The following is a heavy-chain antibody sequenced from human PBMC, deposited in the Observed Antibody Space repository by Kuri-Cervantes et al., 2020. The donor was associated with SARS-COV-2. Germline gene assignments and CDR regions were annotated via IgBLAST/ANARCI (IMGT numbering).Heavy chain of an antibody. CDR2: INHSGST. D-gene: IGHD5-12*01. CDR1: GFTVSSNY. Sequence: ESLKISCAASGFTVSSNYMSWVRQAPGKGLEWIGEINHSGSTNYNPSLKSRVTISVDTSKNQFSLKLSSVTAADTAVYYCARGKDIVATIDAFVYWGQGTLVTVSS. J-gene: IGHJ4*02. V-gene: IGHV4-34*01. CDR3: ARGKDIVATIDAFVY.